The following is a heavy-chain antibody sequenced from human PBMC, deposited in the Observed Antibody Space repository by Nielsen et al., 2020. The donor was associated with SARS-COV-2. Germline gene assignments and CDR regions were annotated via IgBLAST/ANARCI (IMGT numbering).Heavy chain of an antibody. Sequence: ASVKVSCKASGYTFTSYYMHWVRQAPGQGLEWMGIINPSGGSTSYAQKFQGRVTMTRDTSTSTVYMELSSLRSEDTAVYYCARDRYDYVDTYYYFDFWGRGTLVTVSS. CDR3: ARDRYDYVDTYYYFDF. J-gene: IGHJ2*01. V-gene: IGHV1-46*01. CDR1: GYTFTSYY. CDR2: INPSGGST. D-gene: IGHD4-17*01.